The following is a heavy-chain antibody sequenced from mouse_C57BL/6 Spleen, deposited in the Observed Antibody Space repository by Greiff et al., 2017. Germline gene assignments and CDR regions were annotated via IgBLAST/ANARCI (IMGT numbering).Heavy chain of an antibody. V-gene: IGHV5-17*01. D-gene: IGHD1-1*01. CDR3: ARDYGSSYAMDY. Sequence: DVKLVESGGGLVKPGGSLKLSCAASGFTFSDYGMHWVRQAPEKGLEWVGYISSGSGTTYYADKVKGRVTIARDNAKNTRFLQMTSLRSEDTAMYYCARDYGSSYAMDYWGQGTSVTVAS. CDR2: ISSGSGTT. J-gene: IGHJ4*01. CDR1: GFTFSDYG.